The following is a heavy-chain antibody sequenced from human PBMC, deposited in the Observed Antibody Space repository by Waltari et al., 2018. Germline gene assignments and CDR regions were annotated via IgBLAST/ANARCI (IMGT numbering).Heavy chain of an antibody. CDR1: GGSFSGYY. Sequence: QVQLQQWGAGLLKPSETLSLTCAVYGGSFSGYYWSWIRQPPGKGLEWVGEINHSGRPNYDPSRKRRVTISVDTTKNQFSLKMSSVTAADTAVYYCARGLIAAAAPFDYWGQGTLVTVSS. CDR2: INHSGRP. D-gene: IGHD6-13*01. J-gene: IGHJ4*02. V-gene: IGHV4-34*01. CDR3: ARGLIAAAAPFDY.